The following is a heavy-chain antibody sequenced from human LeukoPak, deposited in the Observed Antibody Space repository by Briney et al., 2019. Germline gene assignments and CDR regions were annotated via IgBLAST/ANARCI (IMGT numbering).Heavy chain of an antibody. CDR1: GGSFSGYY. CDR3: ARGRNFYGPDY. Sequence: SETLSPTCAVYGGSFSGYYRSWIRQPPGKGLEWIGEINHSGSTNYNPSLKSRVTISVDTSKNQFSLKLSSVTAADTAVYYCARGRNFYGPDYWGQGTLVTVSS. D-gene: IGHD3-10*01. J-gene: IGHJ4*02. CDR2: INHSGST. V-gene: IGHV4-34*01.